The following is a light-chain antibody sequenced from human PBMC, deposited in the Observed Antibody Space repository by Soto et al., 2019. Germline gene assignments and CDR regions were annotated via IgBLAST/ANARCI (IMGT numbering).Light chain of an antibody. Sequence: QSVLTQPPSVSGAPGQRVTISCTGSSSNIGTGYDVHWYQHLPGTAPKLVLHGNTDRPSGVPDRFSGSKSGTSASLAITGLQAEDEADYYCQSFDSRLSGRVFGGGTKLTVL. J-gene: IGLJ3*02. V-gene: IGLV1-40*01. CDR2: GNT. CDR1: SSNIGTGYD. CDR3: QSFDSRLSGRV.